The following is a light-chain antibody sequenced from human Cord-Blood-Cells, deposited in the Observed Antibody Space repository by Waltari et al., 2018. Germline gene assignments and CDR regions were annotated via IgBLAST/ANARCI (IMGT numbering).Light chain of an antibody. Sequence: DIVMTQSPDSLAVSLGERATIHCKSSQSVLYSSNNKNYLALYQQKPGQPPKLLIYWASTRESGVPDRFSGSGSGTDFTLTISSLQAEDVAVYYCQQYYSTPWTFGQGTKVEIK. V-gene: IGKV4-1*01. CDR2: WAS. CDR1: QSVLYSSNNKNY. J-gene: IGKJ1*01. CDR3: QQYYSTPWT.